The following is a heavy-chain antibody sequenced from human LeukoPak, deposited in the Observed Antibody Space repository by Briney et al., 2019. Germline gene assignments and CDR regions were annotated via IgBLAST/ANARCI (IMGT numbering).Heavy chain of an antibody. CDR2: ISGSGGST. CDR3: AKLPATYDSSGYYLPHFDY. D-gene: IGHD3-22*01. J-gene: IGHJ4*02. Sequence: GGSLRLSCAASGFTFSSYAMSWVRQAPGKGLEWVSAISGSGGSTYYADSVKGRFTISRDNSKNTLYLQMNSLRAEDTAVYYCAKLPATYDSSGYYLPHFDYWSQGTLVTVSS. V-gene: IGHV3-23*01. CDR1: GFTFSSYA.